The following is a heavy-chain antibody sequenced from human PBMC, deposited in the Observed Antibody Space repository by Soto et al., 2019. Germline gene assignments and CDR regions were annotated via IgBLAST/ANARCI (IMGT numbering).Heavy chain of an antibody. Sequence: ASVQVSCNASGHTFTSYDINWVRQATGQGREWMGWMNPNSGNTGYAQKFQGRVTMTRNTSISTAYMELSSLRSEDTAVYYCARARPYYYDSSGYYHHYYYYGMDVWGQGTTVTVSS. CDR1: GHTFTSYD. CDR2: MNPNSGNT. CDR3: ARARPYYYDSSGYYHHYYYYGMDV. V-gene: IGHV1-8*01. D-gene: IGHD3-22*01. J-gene: IGHJ6*02.